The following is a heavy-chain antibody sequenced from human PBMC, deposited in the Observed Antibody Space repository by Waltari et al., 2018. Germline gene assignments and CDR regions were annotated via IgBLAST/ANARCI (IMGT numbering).Heavy chain of an antibody. D-gene: IGHD2-2*01. CDR1: GFTFSRYA. V-gene: IGHV3-30-3*01. CDR2: ISYDGSNK. CDR3: ARGHCSSTSCFISDY. J-gene: IGHJ4*02. Sequence: QVQLVESGGGVVQPGRSLRLSCAASGFTFSRYAMHWVRQAPAKGLEWVAVISYDGSNKYYADSVKGRFTISRDNSKNTLYLQMNSLRAEDTAVYYCARGHCSSTSCFISDYWGQGTLVTVSS.